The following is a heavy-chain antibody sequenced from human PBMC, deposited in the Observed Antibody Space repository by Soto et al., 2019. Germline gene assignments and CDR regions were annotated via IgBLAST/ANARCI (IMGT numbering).Heavy chain of an antibody. D-gene: IGHD5-12*01. CDR1: RFTFSSYG. CDR2: ISDDGDST. V-gene: IGHV3-23*01. Sequence: EVQLLESGGDLVQPGGSLRLSCAVSRFTFSSYGMNWVRQAPGKGLEWVSSISDDGDSTYYADSVKGRFTISRDNSKNTLYLQMNILRAEDTAVYYCAKRSGYQEAAYLDYWGQGTLVTVSS. CDR3: AKRSGYQEAAYLDY. J-gene: IGHJ4*02.